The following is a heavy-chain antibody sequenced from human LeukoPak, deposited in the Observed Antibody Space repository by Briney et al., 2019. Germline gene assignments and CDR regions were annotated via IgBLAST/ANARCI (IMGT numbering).Heavy chain of an antibody. J-gene: IGHJ4*02. Sequence: SETLSLTCTVSGGSISSSSYYWGWIRQPPGKGLEWIGSNYYSGSTYYNPSLKSRVTISVDTSKNQFSLKLSSVTAADTAVYYCARQAGASDYWGQGTLVTVSS. V-gene: IGHV4-39*01. CDR3: ARQAGASDY. CDR2: NYYSGST. D-gene: IGHD1-26*01. CDR1: GGSISSSSYY.